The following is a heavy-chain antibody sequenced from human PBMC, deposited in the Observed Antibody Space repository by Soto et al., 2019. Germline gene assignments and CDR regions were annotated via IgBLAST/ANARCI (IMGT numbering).Heavy chain of an antibody. V-gene: IGHV4-31*03. Sequence: QVQLQESGPGLVKPSQTLSLICTVSGGSINSGGYYWNWIRQHPGKGLEWIVYIFYSGSTYYNPFLRSRVTISADTSENQFSLNLSSVTAADTAVYFCARGYRQSGYSSSWVFDYWGQGTLVNVSS. J-gene: IGHJ4*02. D-gene: IGHD6-13*01. CDR3: ARGYRQSGYSSSWVFDY. CDR2: IFYSGST. CDR1: GGSINSGGYY.